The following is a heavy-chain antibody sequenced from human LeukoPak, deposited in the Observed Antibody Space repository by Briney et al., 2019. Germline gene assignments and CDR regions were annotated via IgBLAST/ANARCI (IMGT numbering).Heavy chain of an antibody. CDR3: ARDRGYCSGGSCYDAFDI. Sequence: SETLSLTCAVSGGSISSSNWWSWVRQPPGKGLEWLGEIYHSGSTNYNPSLKSRVTISVGKSKNQFSLKLSSVTAADTAVYYCARDRGYCSGGSCYDAFDIWGQGTMVTVSS. CDR1: GGSISSSNW. J-gene: IGHJ3*02. V-gene: IGHV4-4*02. CDR2: IYHSGST. D-gene: IGHD2-15*01.